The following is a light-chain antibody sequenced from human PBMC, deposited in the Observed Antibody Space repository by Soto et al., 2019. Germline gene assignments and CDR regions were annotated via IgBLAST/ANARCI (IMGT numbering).Light chain of an antibody. Sequence: QSALTQPASVSGSPGQSITISCTGTSSDVGGYNYVSWYQQHPGKAPKLMTYEVTNRPPGVSNRFSGSKSGNTASLTISGLQAEDEDDYYCSSYTSSSTLGVFGTGTKLTVL. CDR3: SSYTSSSTLGV. J-gene: IGLJ1*01. CDR2: EVT. CDR1: SSDVGGYNY. V-gene: IGLV2-14*01.